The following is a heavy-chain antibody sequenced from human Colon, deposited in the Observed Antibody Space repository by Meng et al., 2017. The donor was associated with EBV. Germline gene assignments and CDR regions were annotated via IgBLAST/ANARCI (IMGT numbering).Heavy chain of an antibody. Sequence: VQPRHSVPGMVNPSQPSSFPLAITGDRFSSTCPAWNWFMQSPSRGLEWLGRTYYRSKWYNDYAVSVKSRITINPDSSKNQFSLQLNSVTPEDTAVYYCARVAVGISSFDYWGQGTLVTVSS. V-gene: IGHV6-1*01. CDR2: TYYRSKWYN. CDR3: ARVAVGISSFDY. D-gene: IGHD1-26*01. CDR1: GDRFSSTCPA. J-gene: IGHJ4*02.